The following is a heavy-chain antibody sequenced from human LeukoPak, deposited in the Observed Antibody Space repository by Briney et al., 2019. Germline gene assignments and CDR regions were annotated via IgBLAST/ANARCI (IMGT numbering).Heavy chain of an antibody. CDR1: GGSVSSGTCY. J-gene: IGHJ4*02. CDR3: AREHNYGRFDY. Sequence: SETLSLTCTVFGGSVSSGTCYWSWIRQPPGKGLEWFGNVYNSGGTNYNPSLKSRVTISLDTSKNQFSLKLTSVTAADTAVYYCAREHNYGRFDYWGQGTLVVVSS. CDR2: VYNSGGT. D-gene: IGHD4-17*01. V-gene: IGHV4-61*01.